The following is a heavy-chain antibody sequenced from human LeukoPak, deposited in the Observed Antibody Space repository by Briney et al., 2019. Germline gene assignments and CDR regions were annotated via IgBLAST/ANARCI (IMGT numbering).Heavy chain of an antibody. J-gene: IGHJ4*02. D-gene: IGHD3-9*01. V-gene: IGHV1-2*02. CDR3: SLPFFGYDILTGYYTYNDY. Sequence: ASVKVSCKASGYIFTGYYMHWVRQAPGQGLEWMGWINPNSGGTNYAQKFQGRVTMTRDTSISTAYMELSRLRSDDTAVYYCSLPFFGYDILTGYYTYNDYWGQGTLVTVSS. CDR1: GYIFTGYY. CDR2: INPNSGGT.